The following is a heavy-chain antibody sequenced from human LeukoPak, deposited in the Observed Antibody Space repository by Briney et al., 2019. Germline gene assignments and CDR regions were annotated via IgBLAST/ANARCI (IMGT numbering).Heavy chain of an antibody. D-gene: IGHD3-22*01. CDR2: INHSGST. Sequence: PSETLSLTCAVYGGSFSGYYWSWIRQPPGKGLEWIGEINHSGSTNYNPSLKSRVTISVDTSKNQFSLKLSSVTAADTAVYYCARLLTYYDSSGYHSSGWYFDLWGRGTLVTVSS. J-gene: IGHJ2*01. V-gene: IGHV4-34*01. CDR1: GGSFSGYY. CDR3: ARLLTYYDSSGYHSSGWYFDL.